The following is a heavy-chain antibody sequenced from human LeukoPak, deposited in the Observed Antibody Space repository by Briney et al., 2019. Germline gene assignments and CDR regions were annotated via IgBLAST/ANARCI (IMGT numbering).Heavy chain of an antibody. D-gene: IGHD6-19*01. CDR2: ISSSSSYI. CDR3: ARVDTLFDSSGWGSIG. J-gene: IGHJ4*02. V-gene: IGHV3-21*01. CDR1: RFTFSSYS. Sequence: GGSLRLSCAASRFTFSSYSMNWVRQAPGKGLEWVSSISSSSSYIYYADSVKGRFTISRDNAKNSLYLQMNSLRAEDTAVYYCARVDTLFDSSGWGSIGWGQGTLVTVSS.